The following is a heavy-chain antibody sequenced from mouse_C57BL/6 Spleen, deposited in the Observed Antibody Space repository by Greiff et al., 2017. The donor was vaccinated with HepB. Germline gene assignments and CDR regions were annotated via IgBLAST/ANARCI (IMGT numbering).Heavy chain of an antibody. CDR2: IHPSDSDT. Sequence: QVQLKQPGAELVKPGASVKVSCKASGYTFTSYWMHWVKQRPGQGLEWIGRIHPSDSDTNYNQKFKGKATLTVDKSSSTAYMQLSILTSEDSAVYYCAICYYGSSYWYFDVWGTGTTVTVSS. D-gene: IGHD1-1*01. J-gene: IGHJ1*03. CDR1: GYTFTSYW. V-gene: IGHV1-74*01. CDR3: AICYYGSSYWYFDV.